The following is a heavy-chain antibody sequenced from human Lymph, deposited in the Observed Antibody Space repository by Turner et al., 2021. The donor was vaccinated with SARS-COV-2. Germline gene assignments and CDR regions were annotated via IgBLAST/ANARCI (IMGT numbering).Heavy chain of an antibody. J-gene: IGHJ1*01. CDR2: FFYSGST. CDR3: GVGPTRWYFQH. CDR1: GGSISSSSYY. D-gene: IGHD1-26*01. Sequence: QLQLQESCPGLVKPSETLSLTCTVSGGSISSSSYYWGWIRQPPGKGLEWIGNFFYSGSTYYNPSLKSRVTISEDTAKNQFSLKLTSVTAADTAVYYCGVGPTRWYFQHWGQGTLVTVSS. V-gene: IGHV4-39*01.